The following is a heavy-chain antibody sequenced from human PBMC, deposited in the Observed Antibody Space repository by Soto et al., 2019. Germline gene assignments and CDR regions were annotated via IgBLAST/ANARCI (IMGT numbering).Heavy chain of an antibody. CDR3: ASFKHPIVVVPAATRTGWFDP. CDR2: INHSGST. D-gene: IGHD2-2*01. CDR1: GGSFSGYY. V-gene: IGHV4-34*01. Sequence: SETLSLTCAVYGGSFSGYYWSWIRQPPGKGLEWIGEINHSGSTNYNPSLKSRVTISVDTSKNQFSLKLSSVTAADTAVYSCASFKHPIVVVPAATRTGWFDPWGQGTLVTVSS. J-gene: IGHJ5*02.